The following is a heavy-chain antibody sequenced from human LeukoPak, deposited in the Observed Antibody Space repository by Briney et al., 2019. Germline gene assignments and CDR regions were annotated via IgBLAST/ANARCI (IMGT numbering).Heavy chain of an antibody. CDR1: GYTFTGYY. CDR2: INPNSGGT. D-gene: IGHD1-26*01. J-gene: IGHJ5*02. V-gene: IGHV1-2*02. CDR3: ARVRSYTGLSWFDP. Sequence: ASVKVSCKASGYTFTGYYMHWVRQAPGQGLEWMGWINPNSGGTNYAQKFQGRVTMTRDTSISTAYMELSRLRSDDTAVYYCARVRSYTGLSWFDPWGQGTLVTVSS.